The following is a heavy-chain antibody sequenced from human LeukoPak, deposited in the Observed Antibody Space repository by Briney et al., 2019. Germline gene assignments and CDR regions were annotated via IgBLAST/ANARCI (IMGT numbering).Heavy chain of an antibody. Sequence: GGSLRLSCVVSGFTFGSYRMSWVRQAPGQGLEWVANMKQDGSEKYYVDSVKGRFTISRDNAKNSLYLQMNSLRAEDTAVYYCARAPYYSHVEFYFDYWGQGTLVTVSS. CDR1: GFTFGSYR. J-gene: IGHJ4*02. V-gene: IGHV3-7*03. CDR3: ARAPYYSHVEFYFDY. CDR2: MKQDGSEK. D-gene: IGHD3-22*01.